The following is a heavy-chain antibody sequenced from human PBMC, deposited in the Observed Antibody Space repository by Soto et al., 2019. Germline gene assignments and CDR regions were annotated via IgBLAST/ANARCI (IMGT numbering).Heavy chain of an antibody. CDR2: IYYSGST. J-gene: IGHJ5*02. CDR1: GGSISSGGYY. CDR3: ARVAGYNGYNWFDP. D-gene: IGHD3-10*01. Sequence: SETLSLTCTVSGGSISSGGYYWSWIRQHPGKGLEWIGYIYYSGSTYYNPSLESRVTISVDTSKNQFSLKLSSVTAADTAVYYCARVAGYNGYNWFDPWGQGTLVTVSS. V-gene: IGHV4-31*03.